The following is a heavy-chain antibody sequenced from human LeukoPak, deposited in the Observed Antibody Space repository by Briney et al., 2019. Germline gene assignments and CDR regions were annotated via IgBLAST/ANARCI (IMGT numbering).Heavy chain of an antibody. V-gene: IGHV4-59*08. CDR3: ARRAAPSWYFDL. CDR1: GGSISSYY. J-gene: IGHJ2*01. CDR2: IYYSGST. Sequence: PSETLSLTCAVSGGSISSYYWSWIRQPPGKGLEWIGYIYYSGSTNYNPSLRSRVTISVDTSKNQFSLKLSSVTAADTAVYYCARRAAPSWYFDLWGRGTLVTVSS. D-gene: IGHD6-13*01.